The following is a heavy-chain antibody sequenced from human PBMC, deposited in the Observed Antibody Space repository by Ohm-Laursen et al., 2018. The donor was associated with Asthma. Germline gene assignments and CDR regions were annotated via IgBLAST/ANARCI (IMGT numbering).Heavy chain of an antibody. J-gene: IGHJ3*02. V-gene: IGHV1-2*04. D-gene: IGHD3-22*01. CDR2: INPNSGGT. CDR1: GYTFTGYY. Sequence: ASVKVSCKASGYTFTGYYMHWVRQAPGQGLEWMGWINPNSGGTNYAQKFQGWVTMTRDTSISTAYMELSRLRPDDTAVYYCARRPSYYYDSNGAFDIWGQGTMVTVSS. CDR3: ARRPSYYYDSNGAFDI.